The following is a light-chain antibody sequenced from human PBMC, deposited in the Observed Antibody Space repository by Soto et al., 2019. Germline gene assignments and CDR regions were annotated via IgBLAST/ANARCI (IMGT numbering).Light chain of an antibody. V-gene: IGKV1-9*01. CDR1: QGISSY. CDR2: AAS. Sequence: DIQLTQSPSFLSASVGDRVTITCRASQGISSYLAWYQQKPGKARKLLIYAASTLQSGVPSRFSGRGSGTEFTLTNSSLQPEDFATYYCQQLNSYQITFGQGTRLEIK. CDR3: QQLNSYQIT. J-gene: IGKJ5*01.